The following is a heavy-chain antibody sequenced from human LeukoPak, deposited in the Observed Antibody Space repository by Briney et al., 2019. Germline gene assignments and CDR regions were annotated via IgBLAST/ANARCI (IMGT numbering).Heavy chain of an antibody. CDR2: IYHSGRT. Sequence: PSETLSLTCAVFGGSFSNYYWAWIRQPPGKGLEWIGSIYHSGRTYYNPSLKSRVTISVDTSKNQFSLKLSSVTAADTAVYYCARPDYDSSGTDYWGQGTLVTVSS. CDR3: ARPDYDSSGTDY. J-gene: IGHJ4*02. CDR1: GGSFSNYY. V-gene: IGHV4-39*01. D-gene: IGHD3-22*01.